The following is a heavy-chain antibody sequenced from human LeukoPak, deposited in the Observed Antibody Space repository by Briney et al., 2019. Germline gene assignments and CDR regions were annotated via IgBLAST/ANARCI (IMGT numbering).Heavy chain of an antibody. J-gene: IGHJ4*02. CDR1: GFSFSNVW. CDR3: AKDRMGAMARYGGYFDY. D-gene: IGHD3-10*01. V-gene: IGHV3-15*01. Sequence: GGSLRLSCVAYGFSFSNVWMSWVRQAPGKGLEWVSRIKSKTDGGTTDYAAPVKGRFTISRDDSKNTLYLQMNSLRAEDTAVYYCAKDRMGAMARYGGYFDYWGQGTLVTVSS. CDR2: IKSKTDGGTT.